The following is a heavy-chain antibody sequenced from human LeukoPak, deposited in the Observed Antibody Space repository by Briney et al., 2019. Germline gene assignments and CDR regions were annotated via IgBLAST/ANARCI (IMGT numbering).Heavy chain of an antibody. CDR3: ARAGSVDFDY. CDR1: GGSFSSYY. Sequence: PSETLSLTCAVYGGSFSSYYWSWIRQPPGKGLEWIGESNHSGSTKYNPSLGSRVTISVDTSKKQFSLKVNSVTAADTAIYYCARAGSVDFDYWGQGTLVTVSS. CDR2: SNHSGST. J-gene: IGHJ4*02. D-gene: IGHD3-10*01. V-gene: IGHV4-34*01.